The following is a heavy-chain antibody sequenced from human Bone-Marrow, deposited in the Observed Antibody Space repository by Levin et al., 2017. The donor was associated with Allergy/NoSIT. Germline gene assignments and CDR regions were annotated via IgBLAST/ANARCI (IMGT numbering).Heavy chain of an antibody. CDR1: GFSFDDYA. CDR2: IGWNSGTI. D-gene: IGHD3-10*01. V-gene: IGHV3-9*01. J-gene: IGHJ6*02. Sequence: SLKISCAASGFSFDDYAMHWVRQGPGKGLEWVSVIGWNSGTIVYADSVKGRFTISRDNDKNSLYLQMNSLRAEDTALYYCAKDGLYGSGSPQGMDVWGQATTVTVSS. CDR3: AKDGLYGSGSPQGMDV.